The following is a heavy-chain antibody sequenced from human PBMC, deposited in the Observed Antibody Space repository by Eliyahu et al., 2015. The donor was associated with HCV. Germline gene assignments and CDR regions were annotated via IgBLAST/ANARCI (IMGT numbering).Heavy chain of an antibody. D-gene: IGHD3-22*01. Sequence: EVQLVESGGGLVQPGRSLRLSCAASGXTFDDYAMHWVRQAPGKGLEWVSGISWNSGSIGYADSVKGRFTIPRDNAKNSLYLQMNSLRAEDTALYYCAKDIGYYYDSSGPPPADYWGQGTLVTVSS. V-gene: IGHV3-9*01. CDR3: AKDIGYYYDSSGPPPADY. J-gene: IGHJ4*02. CDR1: GXTFDDYA. CDR2: ISWNSGSI.